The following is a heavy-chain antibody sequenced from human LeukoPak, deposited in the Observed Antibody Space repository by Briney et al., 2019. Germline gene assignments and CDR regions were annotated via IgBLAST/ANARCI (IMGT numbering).Heavy chain of an antibody. Sequence: SETLSLTCTVSGGSISSSSYYWSWVRQPPGKGLEWIGSIFYSGSIYYNPSLKSRVTISVDTSNNQFSLKLSSVSAADTAVYYCARSYSGSYSLGYWGQGTPVTVSS. CDR2: IFYSGSI. J-gene: IGHJ4*02. CDR1: GGSISSSSYY. D-gene: IGHD1-26*01. V-gene: IGHV4-39*01. CDR3: ARSYSGSYSLGY.